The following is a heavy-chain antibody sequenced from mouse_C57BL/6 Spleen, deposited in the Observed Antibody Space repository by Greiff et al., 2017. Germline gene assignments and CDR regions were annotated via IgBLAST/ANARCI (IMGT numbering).Heavy chain of an antibody. CDR3: ARYRDTGMITTSFDY. V-gene: IGHV1-81*01. D-gene: IGHD2-4*01. CDR1: GYTFTSYG. Sequence: QVQLKQSGAELARPGASVKLSCKASGYTFTSYGISWVKQRTGQGLEWIGEIYPRSGNTYYNEKFKGKATLTADKSSSTAYMELRSLTSEDSAVYFCARYRDTGMITTSFDYWGQGTTLTVSS. CDR2: IYPRSGNT. J-gene: IGHJ2*01.